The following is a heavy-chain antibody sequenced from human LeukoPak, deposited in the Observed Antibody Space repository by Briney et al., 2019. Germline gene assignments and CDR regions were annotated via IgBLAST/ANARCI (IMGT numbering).Heavy chain of an antibody. CDR2: INPTNGNT. J-gene: IGHJ4*02. V-gene: IGHV1-18*01. CDR3: ARDGYFEY. CDR1: GYTFTYG. Sequence: ASVKVSCKGSGYTFTYGVGWVRQAPGQGLEWMGWINPTNGNTNYAQKLQGRVTMTTGTSTSTAYMELRSLRSDDTAVYYCARDGYFEYWSQRTLVTVSS.